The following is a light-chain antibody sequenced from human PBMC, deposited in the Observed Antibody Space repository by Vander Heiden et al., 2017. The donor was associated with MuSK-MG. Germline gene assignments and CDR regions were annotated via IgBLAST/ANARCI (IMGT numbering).Light chain of an antibody. CDR1: QSISSW. J-gene: IGKJ1*01. Sequence: DIQMTQSPSTMSASVGDRGTITCRASQSISSWLAWYQQKPGKAPKLLIYKASSLESGVPSRFSGSGSGTEFTLTISSLQPDDFATYYCQQDNSYSWTFGQGTKVEIK. CDR2: KAS. CDR3: QQDNSYSWT. V-gene: IGKV1-5*03.